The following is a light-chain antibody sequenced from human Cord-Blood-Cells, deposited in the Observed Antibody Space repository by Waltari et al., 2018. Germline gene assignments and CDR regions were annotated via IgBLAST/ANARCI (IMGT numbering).Light chain of an antibody. V-gene: IGKV1-5*01. CDR2: DAS. CDR1: QSISSW. CDR3: QQYNSYSWT. J-gene: IGKJ1*01. Sequence: DIQMTQSPSTLSASVGDRVTITCRASQSISSWLAWYQQKPGKAPKLLIYDASSLESGVPSRFSGSGSVTEFTLTISSLQPDDFATYYCQQYNSYSWTCGQGTKVEIK.